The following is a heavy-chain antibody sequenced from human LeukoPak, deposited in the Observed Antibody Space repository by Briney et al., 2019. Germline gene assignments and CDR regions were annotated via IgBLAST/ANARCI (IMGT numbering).Heavy chain of an antibody. CDR1: GFTVSSNY. CDR2: AYYSGST. D-gene: IGHD6-13*01. V-gene: IGHV4-39*07. CDR3: ARDRSSSWYEGPFDY. J-gene: IGHJ4*02. Sequence: GSLRLSCAASGFTVSSNYMSWVRQAPGKGLEWIGSAYYSGSTYFNPSLKSRLSISVDTSKNQFSLKLSSVTAADTAVYYCARDRSSSWYEGPFDYWGQGTLVTVSS.